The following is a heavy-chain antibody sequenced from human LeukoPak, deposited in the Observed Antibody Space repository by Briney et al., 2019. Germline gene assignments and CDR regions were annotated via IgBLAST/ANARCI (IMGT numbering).Heavy chain of an antibody. Sequence: PGGSLRLSCAASGFTVSSNYMSWVRQAPGKGLEWVSVIYSGGSTYYADSVEGRFTISRDNSKNTLYLQMNSLRAEDTAVYYCARDYGGNSVLDYWGQGTLVTVSS. CDR2: IYSGGST. CDR1: GFTVSSNY. CDR3: ARDYGGNSVLDY. V-gene: IGHV3-66*02. D-gene: IGHD4-23*01. J-gene: IGHJ4*02.